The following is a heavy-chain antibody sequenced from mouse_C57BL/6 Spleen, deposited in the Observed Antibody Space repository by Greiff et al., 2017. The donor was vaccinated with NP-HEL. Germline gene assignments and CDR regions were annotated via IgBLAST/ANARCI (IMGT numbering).Heavy chain of an antibody. CDR3: ARDQDYYGSSYVWYFDV. D-gene: IGHD1-1*01. V-gene: IGHV5-4*01. Sequence: EVQLVESGGGLVKPGGSLKLSCAASGFTFSSYAMSWVRQTPEKRLEWVATISDGGSYTYYPDNVKGRFTISRDNAKNNLYLQMSHLKSEDTAMYYCARDQDYYGSSYVWYFDVWGTGTTVTVSS. CDR2: ISDGGSYT. J-gene: IGHJ1*03. CDR1: GFTFSSYA.